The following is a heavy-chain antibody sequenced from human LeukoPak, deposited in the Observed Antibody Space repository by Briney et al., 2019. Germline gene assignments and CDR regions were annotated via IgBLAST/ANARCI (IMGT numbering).Heavy chain of an antibody. CDR2: IIPIFGTA. J-gene: IGHJ3*02. Sequence: SVKVSCKASEGTFSSYAISWVRQAPGQGLEWMGGIIPIFGTANYAQKFQGRVTITADESTSTAYMELSSLRSEDTAVYYCARDLVVPAAMGTHDAFGIWGQGTMVTVSS. CDR3: ARDLVVPAAMGTHDAFGI. CDR1: EGTFSSYA. V-gene: IGHV1-69*01. D-gene: IGHD2-2*01.